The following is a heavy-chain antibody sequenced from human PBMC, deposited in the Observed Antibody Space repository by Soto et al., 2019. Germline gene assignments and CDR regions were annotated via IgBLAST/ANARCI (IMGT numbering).Heavy chain of an antibody. CDR1: VGTSTTYA. CDR2: IIPIFGTA. V-gene: IGHV1-69*13. D-gene: IGHD3-9*01. CDR3: ASPSPYYDILTGYYRAHDAFDI. J-gene: IGHJ3*02. Sequence: SVKVSCKAPVGTSTTYAITSVRQASGHRLEWMGGIIPIFGTANYAQKFQGRVTITADESTSTAYMELSSLRSEDTAVYYCASPSPYYDILTGYYRAHDAFDIWGQGTMVTVSS.